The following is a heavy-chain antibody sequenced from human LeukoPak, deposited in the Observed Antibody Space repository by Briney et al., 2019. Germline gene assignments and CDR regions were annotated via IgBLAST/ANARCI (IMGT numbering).Heavy chain of an antibody. Sequence: GASVKVSCKASGYTFTSYAMHWVRQAPGQRLEWMGWINAGNGNTKYSQKFQGRVTITRDTSASTAHMELSSLRSEDTAVYYCARDRRDCSGGSCYYLLPYWGQGTLVTVSS. CDR1: GYTFTSYA. J-gene: IGHJ4*02. CDR2: INAGNGNT. V-gene: IGHV1-3*01. CDR3: ARDRRDCSGGSCYYLLPY. D-gene: IGHD2-15*01.